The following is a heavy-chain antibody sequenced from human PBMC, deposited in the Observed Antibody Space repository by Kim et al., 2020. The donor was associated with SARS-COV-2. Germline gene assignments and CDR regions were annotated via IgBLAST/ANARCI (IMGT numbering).Heavy chain of an antibody. CDR2: NT. Sequence: NTGYAPEFQGRVTMTRNTSISTAYMELSSLRSEDTAVYYCAINKYYSRGYWGQGTLVTVSS. J-gene: IGHJ4*02. CDR3: AINKYYSRGY. D-gene: IGHD3-10*01. V-gene: IGHV1-8*01.